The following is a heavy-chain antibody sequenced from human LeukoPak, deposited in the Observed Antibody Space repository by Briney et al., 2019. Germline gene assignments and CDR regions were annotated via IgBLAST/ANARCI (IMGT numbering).Heavy chain of an antibody. D-gene: IGHD3-3*01. CDR1: GFTFSSYS. CDR3: ARDLRGEWLFPYYFDY. V-gene: IGHV3-48*01. Sequence: GGSLRLSCAASGFTFSSYSMNWVRQAPGKGLEWVSYISSSSSTIYYADSVKGRFTISRDHAKNSLYLQMNSLRADDTAVYYCARDLRGEWLFPYYFDYWGQGTLVTVSS. CDR2: ISSSSSTI. J-gene: IGHJ4*02.